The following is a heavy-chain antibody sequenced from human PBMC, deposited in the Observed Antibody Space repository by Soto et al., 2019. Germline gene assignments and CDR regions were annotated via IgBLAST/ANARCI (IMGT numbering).Heavy chain of an antibody. V-gene: IGHV4-59*01. CDR2: IYYSGST. D-gene: IGHD1-1*01. J-gene: IGHJ4*02. CDR3: SRGAGRLEY. CDR1: GGSISSYY. Sequence: QVQLQESGPGLVKPSETLSLTCTVSGGSISSYYWSWIRQPPGKGLEWIGYIYYSGSTNCNPSLKSRVTISVDTSKNQFSLNLSSVTAADTAVYYCSRGAGRLEYWGQGTLVTVSA.